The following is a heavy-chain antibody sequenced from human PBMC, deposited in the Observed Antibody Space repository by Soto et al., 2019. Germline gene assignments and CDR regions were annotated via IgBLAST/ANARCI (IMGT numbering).Heavy chain of an antibody. CDR2: INQDGGGT. V-gene: IGHV3-7*03. CDR3: ARYFRGSGRYFFDY. D-gene: IGHD6-19*01. Sequence: GGSLGLSCVASGFTFSSSFMGWVRQAPGKGLEWVANINQDGGGTYYVDSVQGRFTISRDNAKDSLFLQLNSLRGEDTAVYYCARYFRGSGRYFFDYWGQGTLVTVSS. J-gene: IGHJ4*02. CDR1: GFTFSSSF.